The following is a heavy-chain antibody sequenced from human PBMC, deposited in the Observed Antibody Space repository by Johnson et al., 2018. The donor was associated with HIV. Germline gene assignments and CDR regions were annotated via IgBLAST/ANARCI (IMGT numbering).Heavy chain of an antibody. V-gene: IGHV3-30-3*01. D-gene: IGHD3-3*01. Sequence: QVQLVESGGGVVQPGGSLRLSCAASGFTFSSYAMHWVRQAPGKGLEWVAVISYDGSNKFYADSVKGRFTISRDNSKNTLSLQMNSLRAEDTAVYYCARGRTVVSVFDIWGQGTVITVSS. CDR3: ARGRTVVSVFDI. CDR1: GFTFSSYA. CDR2: ISYDGSNK. J-gene: IGHJ3*02.